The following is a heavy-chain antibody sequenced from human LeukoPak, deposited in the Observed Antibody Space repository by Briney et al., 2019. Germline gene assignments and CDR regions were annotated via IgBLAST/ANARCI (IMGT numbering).Heavy chain of an antibody. CDR3: ARWRWEYYFDY. V-gene: IGHV4-59*12. J-gene: IGHJ4*02. D-gene: IGHD1-26*01. CDR1: GGSISSYY. Sequence: SETLSLTCTVSGGSISSYYWSWIRQPPGKGLEWIGYIYYSGSTNYNPSLKSRVTISVDTSKNQFSLKLSSVTAADTAVYYCARWRWEYYFDYWGQGTLVTVSS. CDR2: IYYSGST.